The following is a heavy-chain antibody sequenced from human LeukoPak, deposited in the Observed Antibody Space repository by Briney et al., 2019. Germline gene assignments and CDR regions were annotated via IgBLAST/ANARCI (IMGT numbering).Heavy chain of an antibody. D-gene: IGHD1-1*01. CDR1: GDSISNRNSY. Sequence: SETLSLTCTVSGDSISNRNSYWVWIRQPPGKGLEWLGSVFFSGSAYYNESLPHRVTISVDTSNNQFSLKLKSVTAADTAVYFCARRLFCGSTGVYFYYYIDVWGKGTTVAVSS. J-gene: IGHJ6*03. CDR3: ARRLFCGSTGVYFYYYIDV. V-gene: IGHV4-39*01. CDR2: VFFSGSA.